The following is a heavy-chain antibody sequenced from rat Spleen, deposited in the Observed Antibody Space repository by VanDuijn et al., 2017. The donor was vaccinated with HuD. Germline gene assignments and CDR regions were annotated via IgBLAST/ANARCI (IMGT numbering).Heavy chain of an antibody. Sequence: QVQLKESGPGLVQPSQTLSLTCTVSGFSLTSNRVNWVRQPPGKGLEWVGAIWSSGLTDFNSALKSRLSITRDTSKSQVFLKMNSLQTEDTAIYFCTRNRYRYTSGYVMDAWGQGTSVTVSS. CDR2: IWSSGLT. V-gene: IGHV2-1*01. CDR1: GFSLTSNR. CDR3: TRNRYRYTSGYVMDA. D-gene: IGHD1-5*01. J-gene: IGHJ4*01.